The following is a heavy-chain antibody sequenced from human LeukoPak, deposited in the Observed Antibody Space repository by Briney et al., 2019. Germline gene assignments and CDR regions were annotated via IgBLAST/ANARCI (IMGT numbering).Heavy chain of an antibody. CDR1: GITLSNYG. J-gene: IGHJ4*02. CDR2: ISDSGGRT. D-gene: IGHD3-22*01. V-gene: IGHV3-23*01. CDR3: AKRGFVIRVILVGFHKEAYYFDS. Sequence: GGSLRLSCAVSGITLSNYGMSWVRQAPGKGLEWVAGISDSGGRTKYADSVKGRLTISRDHSKNTLYLQMTSLRAEDTAVYFCAKRGFVIRVILVGFHKEAYYFDSWGQGALVAVSS.